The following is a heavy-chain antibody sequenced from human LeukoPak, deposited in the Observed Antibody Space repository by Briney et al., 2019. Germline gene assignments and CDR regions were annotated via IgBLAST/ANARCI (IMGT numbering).Heavy chain of an antibody. CDR1: GYKFSDYW. Sequence: GESLKISCKGSGYKFSDYWIAWVRQMPGKGLEWMGIIYPGDSDATYSPAFQGQVTISADKSSSTAYLQWSSLKASDTAMYYCGRHYQKSAPLDTWGQGTLVTVSS. V-gene: IGHV5-51*01. CDR3: GRHYQKSAPLDT. D-gene: IGHD2-2*01. J-gene: IGHJ5*02. CDR2: IYPGDSDA.